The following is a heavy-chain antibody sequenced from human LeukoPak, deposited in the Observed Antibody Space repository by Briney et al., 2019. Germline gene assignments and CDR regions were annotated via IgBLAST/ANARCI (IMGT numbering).Heavy chain of an antibody. CDR3: ARHGDRSGYSNTFYYDMDV. V-gene: IGHV4-59*08. CDR1: GGSISSYY. D-gene: IGHD3-22*01. Sequence: PSETLSLTCTVSGGSISSYYWSWIRQPPGKGLEWIGYIYYSGSTNYNPSLKSRVTISVDTSKNQFSLRLNSVTAADTAVYYCARHGDRSGYSNTFYYDMDVWGQGTTVTVSS. J-gene: IGHJ6*02. CDR2: IYYSGST.